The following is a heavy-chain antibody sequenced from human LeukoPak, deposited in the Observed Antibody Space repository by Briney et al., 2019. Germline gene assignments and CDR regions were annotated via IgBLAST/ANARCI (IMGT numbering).Heavy chain of an antibody. V-gene: IGHV3-7*01. J-gene: IGHJ4*02. Sequence: GGSLRLSCAASGFTFSSHWMSWLRQAPGKGLEWVATIKQDGSEKYYVDSVKGRFTISRDNAKNSLFLQMISLRAEDTAVYYCARVDADYDDYWGQGTLVTVSS. D-gene: IGHD3/OR15-3a*01. CDR2: IKQDGSEK. CDR1: GFTFSSHW. CDR3: ARVDADYDDY.